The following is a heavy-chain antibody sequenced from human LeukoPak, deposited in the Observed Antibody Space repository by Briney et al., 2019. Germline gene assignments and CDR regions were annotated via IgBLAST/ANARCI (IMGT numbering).Heavy chain of an antibody. D-gene: IGHD5-18*01. V-gene: IGHV4-59*11. Sequence: SETLSLTCTVSGGSFSSHYWGWIRQPPGKGLEWIAYMPDSVTSKDSPSLKSRLTLSADTSKNQFSLRLSYVTAADTAVYYCATIKRGYPFGYFDFWGQGILVTVSS. J-gene: IGHJ4*02. CDR1: GGSFSSHY. CDR3: ATIKRGYPFGYFDF. CDR2: MPDSVTS.